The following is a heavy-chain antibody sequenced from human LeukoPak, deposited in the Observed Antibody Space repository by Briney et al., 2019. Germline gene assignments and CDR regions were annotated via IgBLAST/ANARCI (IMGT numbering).Heavy chain of an antibody. CDR3: ARAGLRAHGGLLDN. D-gene: IGHD3-10*01. V-gene: IGHV3-23*01. Sequence: GGSLRLSCAASGFTFSNYDMNWVRQAPGEGLDWVSAVRANGGDTFYAGSVKGRFTIFRDNSKNILYLEMSSLRAEDTAVYYCARAGLRAHGGLLDNWGQGTLVTVSS. J-gene: IGHJ4*02. CDR1: GFTFSNYD. CDR2: VRANGGDT.